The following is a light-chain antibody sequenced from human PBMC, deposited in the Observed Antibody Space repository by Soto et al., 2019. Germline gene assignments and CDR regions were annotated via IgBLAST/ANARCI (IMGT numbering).Light chain of an antibody. CDR1: QSVSSK. CDR2: DAS. CDR3: QQYNKWPLM. J-gene: IGKJ1*01. Sequence: EIVMTQSPATLSVSPGERVTISCRASQSVSSKLAWYQQKPGKAPKLLIYDASTRDTGIPVRFSGSASGTEFTLTISSLQSEDFAVYYCQQYNKWPLMFGQGTKVDIK. V-gene: IGKV3-15*01.